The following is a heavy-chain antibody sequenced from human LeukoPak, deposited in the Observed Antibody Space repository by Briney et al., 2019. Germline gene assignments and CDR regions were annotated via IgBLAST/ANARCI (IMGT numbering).Heavy chain of an antibody. CDR2: ISSSGSTI. CDR1: GFTFSSYE. J-gene: IGHJ3*02. Sequence: GGSLRLSCAASGFTFSSYEMNWVRQAPGKGLEWVSYISSSGSTIYYADSVKGRFTISRDNAKNSLYLQMNCLRAEDTAVYYCARAPVGATGDAFDIWGQGTMVSVSS. CDR3: ARAPVGATGDAFDI. D-gene: IGHD1-26*01. V-gene: IGHV3-48*03.